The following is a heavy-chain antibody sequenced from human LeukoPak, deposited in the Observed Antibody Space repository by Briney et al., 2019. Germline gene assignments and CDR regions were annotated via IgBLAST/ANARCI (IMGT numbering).Heavy chain of an antibody. Sequence: PGGSLRLSCAASGFTFSNAWMSWVRQAPGKGLEWVGRIKSKTDGGTTDYAAPVKGRFTISRDDSKNTLYLQMNRLKTEDTAVYYCTTDRGTTYYYDSSGYYYDAFDVWGQGTMVTVSS. CDR1: GFTFSNAW. J-gene: IGHJ3*01. CDR3: TTDRGTTYYYDSSGYYYDAFDV. V-gene: IGHV3-15*01. D-gene: IGHD3-22*01. CDR2: IKSKTDGGTT.